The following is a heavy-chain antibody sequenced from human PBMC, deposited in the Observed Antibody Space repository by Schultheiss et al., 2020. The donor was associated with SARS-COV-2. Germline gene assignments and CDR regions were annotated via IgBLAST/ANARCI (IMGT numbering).Heavy chain of an antibody. CDR2: INHSGST. CDR3: ARSWGELPNAFDI. CDR1: GGSFSGYY. J-gene: IGHJ3*02. D-gene: IGHD3-16*01. Sequence: SETLSLTCAVYGGSFSGYYWSWIRQPPGKGLEWIGEINHSGSTNYNPSLKSRVTISVDTSKNQFSLKLSSVTAADTAVYFCARSWGELPNAFDIWGQGTMVTVSS. V-gene: IGHV4-34*01.